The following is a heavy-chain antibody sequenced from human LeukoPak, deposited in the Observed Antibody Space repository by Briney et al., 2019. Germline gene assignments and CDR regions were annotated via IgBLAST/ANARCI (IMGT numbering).Heavy chain of an antibody. Sequence: ASVKVSCKASGYTFTNYDIHWVRQASGQGLGWMGWMNPNSGNTGYAQKFLGRVTMTRNTSISTAYMELSSLRSEDTAVYYCARETSYCSSTSCYSWFDPWGQGTLVTVSS. CDR2: MNPNSGNT. D-gene: IGHD2-2*02. CDR3: ARETSYCSSTSCYSWFDP. V-gene: IGHV1-8*01. J-gene: IGHJ5*02. CDR1: GYTFTNYD.